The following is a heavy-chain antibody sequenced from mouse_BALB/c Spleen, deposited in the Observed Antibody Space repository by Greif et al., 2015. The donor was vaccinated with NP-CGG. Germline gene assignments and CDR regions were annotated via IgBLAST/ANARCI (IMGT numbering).Heavy chain of an antibody. CDR2: IWAGGST. CDR3: AREDDYGRGFDY. V-gene: IGHV2-9*02. Sequence: QVQLQQSGPGLVAPSQSLSITCTVSGFSLTSYGVHWVRQPPGKGLEWLGVIWAGGSTNYNSALMSRLSISKDNSKSXVFLKMNSLQTDDTAMYYCAREDDYGRGFDYWGQGTTLTVSS. D-gene: IGHD1-1*01. J-gene: IGHJ2*01. CDR1: GFSLTSYG.